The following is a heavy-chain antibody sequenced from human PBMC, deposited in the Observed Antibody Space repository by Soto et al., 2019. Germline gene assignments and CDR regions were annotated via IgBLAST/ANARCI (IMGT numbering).Heavy chain of an antibody. CDR2: IKSKTDGGTT. Sequence: WGSLRLSCAASGFTFINAWISCFRHPPLKGLEWVGRIKSKTDGGTTDYAAPVKGRFTISRDDSKNTLYLQMNSLKTEDTAVYYCTTDRGLRYFCWLKPWGQGTLVTVSS. D-gene: IGHD3-9*01. J-gene: IGHJ5*02. CDR1: GFTFINAW. V-gene: IGHV3-15*01. CDR3: TTDRGLRYFCWLKP.